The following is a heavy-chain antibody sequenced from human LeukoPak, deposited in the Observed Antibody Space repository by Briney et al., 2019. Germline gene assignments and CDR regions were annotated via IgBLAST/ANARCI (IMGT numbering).Heavy chain of an antibody. CDR1: GFSLNNTRVS. Sequence: SGPTLVKPTQTLSLTCTFSGFSLNNTRVSVPWIRQPPRKALEWLALIFSDEAKRFSPSLENRPTITKDTSKNQVVLSMTNMNPLDTGTFYCVHKNPLSFYRDGDVLSGVGFGAFDFWGQGMLVTVSS. CDR3: VHKNPLSFYRDGDVLSGVGFGAFDF. D-gene: IGHD1-26*01. J-gene: IGHJ3*01. CDR2: IFSDEAK. V-gene: IGHV2-5*02.